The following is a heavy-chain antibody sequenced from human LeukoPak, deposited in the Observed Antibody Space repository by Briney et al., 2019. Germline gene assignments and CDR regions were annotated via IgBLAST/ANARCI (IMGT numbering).Heavy chain of an antibody. V-gene: IGHV3-7*01. Sequence: GGSLRLSCAASGFTFSSYWMSWVRQAPGKGLEWVANIKQDGSEKYYVDSVKGRFTISRDNAKNSLYLQMNSLRAEDTAVYYCARVIAFWSGYYDDAFDIWGQGTMVTVSS. CDR2: IKQDGSEK. D-gene: IGHD3-3*01. CDR1: GFTFSSYW. J-gene: IGHJ3*02. CDR3: ARVIAFWSGYYDDAFDI.